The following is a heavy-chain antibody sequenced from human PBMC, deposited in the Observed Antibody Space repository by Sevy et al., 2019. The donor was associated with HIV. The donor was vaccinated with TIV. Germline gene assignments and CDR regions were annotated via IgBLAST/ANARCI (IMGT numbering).Heavy chain of an antibody. CDR2: ITGSSNYI. J-gene: IGHJ4*02. D-gene: IGHD1-26*01. CDR1: GFTFSNYN. Sequence: LSLTCAASGFTFSNYNMNWVRQAPGKGLEWVSSITGSSNYIYYSDSLKGRFTASRDNAKNSLYLQMNSLRAEDTAVYYCATDLPVGTTSTFDYWGQGTLVTVSS. CDR3: ATDLPVGTTSTFDY. V-gene: IGHV3-21*01.